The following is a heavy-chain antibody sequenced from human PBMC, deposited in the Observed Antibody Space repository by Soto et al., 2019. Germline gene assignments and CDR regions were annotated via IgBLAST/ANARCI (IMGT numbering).Heavy chain of an antibody. CDR3: AGYNSAWPAPGN. D-gene: IGHD3-22*01. CDR1: GYTFISYY. V-gene: IGHV1-46*01. J-gene: IGHJ4*02. CDR2: INPSGGST. Sequence: QVQLEQSGVEVKKPGASVKVSCKASGYTFISYYIHWMRQAPGQGLEWMGIINPSGGSTDSAQKFQGRVTLTRDASTRTVYMELSNLRSEDTAVYYCAGYNSAWPAPGNWGQGTLVTVSS.